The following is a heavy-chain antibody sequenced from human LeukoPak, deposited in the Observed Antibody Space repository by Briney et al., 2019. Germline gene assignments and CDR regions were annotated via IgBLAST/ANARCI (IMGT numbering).Heavy chain of an antibody. Sequence: ASVKVSCKASGYTFTGYYMHWVRRAPGQGLEWMGWINPNSGGTNYAQKFQGRVTMTRDTSISTAYMELSRLRSDDTAVYYCARDPLYYYDSSGYDAFDIWGQGTMVTVSS. V-gene: IGHV1-2*02. J-gene: IGHJ3*02. CDR3: ARDPLYYYDSSGYDAFDI. CDR1: GYTFTGYY. D-gene: IGHD3-22*01. CDR2: INPNSGGT.